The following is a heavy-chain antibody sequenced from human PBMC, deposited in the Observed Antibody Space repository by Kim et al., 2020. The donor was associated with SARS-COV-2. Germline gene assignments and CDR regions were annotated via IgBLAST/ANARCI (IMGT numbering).Heavy chain of an antibody. D-gene: IGHD3-10*01. CDR3: ARKVGFWFDP. CDR2: GNT. J-gene: IGHJ5*02. Sequence: GNTNWAQKLQGRVTMTPASSTSTAYMELRSLRSDDTAVYYCARKVGFWFDPWGQGTLVTVSS. V-gene: IGHV1-18*01.